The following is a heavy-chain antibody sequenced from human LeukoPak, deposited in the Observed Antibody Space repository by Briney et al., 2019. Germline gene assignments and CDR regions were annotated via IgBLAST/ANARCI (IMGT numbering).Heavy chain of an antibody. CDR1: GFNFDDYA. V-gene: IGHV3-9*03. J-gene: IGHJ3*02. D-gene: IGHD3-22*01. Sequence: GGSRRLSCAVSGFNFDDYAIHWVRQGPGKGLEWVAGISANGGFISYGESVKGRFTISRDNPRNSVFLQMNFLRAEDMAMYFCTKEVQRWHSYFYRPSYALDIWGQGTMVSVSS. CDR3: TKEVQRWHSYFYRPSYALDI. CDR2: ISANGGFI.